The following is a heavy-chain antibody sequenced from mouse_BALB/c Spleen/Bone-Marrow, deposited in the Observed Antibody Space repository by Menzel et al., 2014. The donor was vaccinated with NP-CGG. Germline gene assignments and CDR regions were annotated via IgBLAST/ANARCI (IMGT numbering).Heavy chain of an antibody. CDR3: ARTGIGLDY. J-gene: IGHJ4*01. V-gene: IGHV1-82*01. D-gene: IGHD4-1*01. CDR1: GYAFNLSW. Sequence: VKLMESGPELVKPGASVKISCKASGYAFNLSWMNWAKQRPGQGLEWIGRIYPGDGDTSYNGKFKGKATLTADKSSSTAYMQLINLTSVDSAVYFCARTGIGLDYWGQGTSVTVSS. CDR2: IYPGDGDT.